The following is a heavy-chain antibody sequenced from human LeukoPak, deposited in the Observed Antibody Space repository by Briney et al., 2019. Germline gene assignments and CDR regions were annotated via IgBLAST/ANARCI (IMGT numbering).Heavy chain of an antibody. Sequence: EASVKVSCKASGYTFTDYYIHWVRQAPGQGLEWMAWINPNSGGTYYAQSFHDRITLTRDTSISTAYMELSRLRSDDTAIYYCARANALYCSSTSCLFDYWGQGTLVTVSS. CDR1: GYTFTDYY. CDR3: ARANALYCSSTSCLFDY. J-gene: IGHJ4*02. CDR2: INPNSGGT. D-gene: IGHD2-2*01. V-gene: IGHV1-2*02.